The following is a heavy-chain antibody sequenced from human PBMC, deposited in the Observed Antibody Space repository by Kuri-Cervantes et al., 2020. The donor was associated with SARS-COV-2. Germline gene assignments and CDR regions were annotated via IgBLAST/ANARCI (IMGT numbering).Heavy chain of an antibody. J-gene: IGHJ6*02. CDR1: GGSISSYY. D-gene: IGHD3-3*01. Sequence: ESLKISCTASGGSISSYYWSWIRQPAGKGLEWIGRIYTSGSTNYNPSLKSRVTMSVDTSKNQFSLKLSSVTAADTAVYYCARRGPRLEVRYYYYYSMDVWGQGTTVTVSS. CDR3: ARRGPRLEVRYYYYYSMDV. V-gene: IGHV4-4*07. CDR2: IYTSGST.